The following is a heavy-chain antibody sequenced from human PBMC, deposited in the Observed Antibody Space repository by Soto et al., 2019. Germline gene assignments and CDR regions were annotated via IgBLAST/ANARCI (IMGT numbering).Heavy chain of an antibody. V-gene: IGHV4-34*01. J-gene: IGHJ5*02. Sequence: PSETLSLTCAVYGGSFSGYYWSWIRQPPGKGLEWIGEINHSGSTNYNPSLESRVTISVDTSKNQFSLKLSSVTAADTAVYYCARAKGIAARPINWFDPWGQGTLVTVSS. CDR3: ARAKGIAARPINWFDP. CDR1: GGSFSGYY. CDR2: INHSGST. D-gene: IGHD6-6*01.